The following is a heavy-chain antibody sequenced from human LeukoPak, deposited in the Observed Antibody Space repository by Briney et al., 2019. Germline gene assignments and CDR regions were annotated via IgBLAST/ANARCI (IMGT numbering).Heavy chain of an antibody. CDR2: INPNSGGT. Sequence: ASVKVSCKASGSTFTGYYIYWVRQAPGQGLEWMGWINPNSGGTNYALKFQGRVTMTRDTSISTAYMELSRLRSDDTAVYYCARGPRYGSGNYYNNYWGQGTLVTVSS. V-gene: IGHV1-2*02. CDR3: ARGPRYGSGNYYNNY. D-gene: IGHD3-10*01. CDR1: GSTFTGYY. J-gene: IGHJ4*02.